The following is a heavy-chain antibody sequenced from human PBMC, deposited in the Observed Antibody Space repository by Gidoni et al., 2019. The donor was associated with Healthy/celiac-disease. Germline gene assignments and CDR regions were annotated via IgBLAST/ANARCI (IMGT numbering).Heavy chain of an antibody. CDR2: IYYSGST. J-gene: IGHJ4*02. D-gene: IGHD1-20*01. Sequence: QVQLQESGPGLVKPSQTLSLTCAVSGGSISSGGYYWSWIRQPPGKGLEWIGYIYYSGSTYYNPSLKSRVTISVDTSKNQFSLKLSSVTAADTAVYYCAREPDNWNYFDYWGQGTLVTVSS. CDR1: GGSISSGGYY. CDR3: AREPDNWNYFDY. V-gene: IGHV4-30-4*01.